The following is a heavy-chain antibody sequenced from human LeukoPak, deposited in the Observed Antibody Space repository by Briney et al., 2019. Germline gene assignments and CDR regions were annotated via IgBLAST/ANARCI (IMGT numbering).Heavy chain of an antibody. J-gene: IGHJ4*02. CDR2: ISGGST. V-gene: IGHV3-38-3*01. Sequence: GGSLRLSCAASGFTVSSNYMSWVRQAPGKGLEWVSCISGGSTHYADSRKGRFTISRDNSKNTLHLQMNSLRVEDTAVYYCTRDSYKSPDYWGQGTLVTVSS. D-gene: IGHD3-10*01. CDR3: TRDSYKSPDY. CDR1: GFTVSSNY.